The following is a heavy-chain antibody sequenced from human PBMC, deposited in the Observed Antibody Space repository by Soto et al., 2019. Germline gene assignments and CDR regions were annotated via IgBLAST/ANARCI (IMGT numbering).Heavy chain of an antibody. D-gene: IGHD3-22*01. J-gene: IGHJ4*02. CDR3: ARAYYDSSGYYYVLGY. Sequence: XSVKVSCNASGYSFTGYYMHWVRQAPGQGLEWMGIINPSGGSTSYAQKFQGRVTMTRDTSTSTVYMELSSLRSEDTAVYYCARAYYDSSGYYYVLGYWGQGTLVTVSS. CDR1: GYSFTGYY. V-gene: IGHV1-46*01. CDR2: INPSGGST.